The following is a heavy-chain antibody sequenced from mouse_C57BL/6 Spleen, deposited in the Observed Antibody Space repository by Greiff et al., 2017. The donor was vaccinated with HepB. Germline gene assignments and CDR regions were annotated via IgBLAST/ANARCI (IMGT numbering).Heavy chain of an antibody. D-gene: IGHD2-5*01. CDR2: ISDGGSYT. Sequence: EVKLMESGGGLVKPGGSLKLSCAASGFTFSSYAMSWVRQTPEKRLEWVATISDGGSYTYYPDNVKGRFTISRDNAKNNLYLQMSHLKSEDTAMYYCARDPYSNYREGDAMDYWGQGTSVTVSS. CDR1: GFTFSSYA. J-gene: IGHJ4*01. CDR3: ARDPYSNYREGDAMDY. V-gene: IGHV5-4*01.